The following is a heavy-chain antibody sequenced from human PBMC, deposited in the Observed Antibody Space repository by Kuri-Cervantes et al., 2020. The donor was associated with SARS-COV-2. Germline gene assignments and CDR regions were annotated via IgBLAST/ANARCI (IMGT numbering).Heavy chain of an antibody. CDR3: ARVPYYYDSSGYYYEELDY. CDR1: GYTFNRFD. CDR2: MNPNSGNR. D-gene: IGHD3-22*01. V-gene: IGHV1-8*01. J-gene: IGHJ4*02. Sequence: ASVKVSCKASGYTFNRFDINWVRQATGQGPEWMGWMNPNSGNRGYAQKFQGRVTMTTDASTSTAYMELGSLRSEDTAVYYCARVPYYYDSSGYYYEELDYWGQGTLVTVSS.